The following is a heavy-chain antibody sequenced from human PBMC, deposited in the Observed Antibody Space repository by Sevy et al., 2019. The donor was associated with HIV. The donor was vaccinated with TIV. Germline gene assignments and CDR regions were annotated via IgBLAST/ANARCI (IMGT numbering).Heavy chain of an antibody. J-gene: IGHJ4*02. V-gene: IGHV3-7*01. D-gene: IGHD3-22*01. CDR1: GFTFSSYW. CDR2: IKQDGSEK. CDR3: ARPYRTDPFYYSGSSGYYYPSYFDN. Sequence: GGSLRLSCAASGFTFSSYWMTWFRQAPGKGLEWVANIKQDGSEKFYVDSVKGRFTISRDNANNSLFLQMNSLRAEDTAVYYCARPYRTDPFYYSGSSGYYYPSYFDNWGQGTLVTVSS.